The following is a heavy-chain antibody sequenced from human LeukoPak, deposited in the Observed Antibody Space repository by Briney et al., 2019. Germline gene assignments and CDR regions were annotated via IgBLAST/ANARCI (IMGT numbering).Heavy chain of an antibody. CDR1: GFMFSDYW. V-gene: IGHV3-7*03. D-gene: IGHD1-1*01. CDR2: INRHGNEV. Sequence: GGSLRLSCAASGFMFSDYWMTWVRQVPGTGLEWVANINRHGNEVHYVDSVKGRFTISRDNAKNLLYLQLDNLRVEDTAVYYCARVGTWELQRAFDYWGQGTLVTVSS. CDR3: ARVGTWELQRAFDY. J-gene: IGHJ4*02.